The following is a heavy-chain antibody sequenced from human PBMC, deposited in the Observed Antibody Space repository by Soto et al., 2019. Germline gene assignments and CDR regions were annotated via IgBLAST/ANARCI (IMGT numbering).Heavy chain of an antibody. CDR3: TTDRPDFWSGYFPNSYYYYYMDV. D-gene: IGHD3-3*01. J-gene: IGHJ6*03. V-gene: IGHV3-15*01. Sequence: GGSLRLSCAASGFTFSNAWMSWVRQAPGKGLEWVGRIKSKTDGGTTDYAAPVKGRITISRDDSKNTLYLQMNSLKTDDTAVYYCTTDRPDFWSGYFPNSYYYYYMDVWGKGTTVTVSS. CDR2: IKSKTDGGTT. CDR1: GFTFSNAW.